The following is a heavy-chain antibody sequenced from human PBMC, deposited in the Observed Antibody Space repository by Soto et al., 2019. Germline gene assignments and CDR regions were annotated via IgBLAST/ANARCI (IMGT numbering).Heavy chain of an antibody. CDR2: IYYSGST. V-gene: IGHV4-39*01. CDR3: ASRIGSVNYYDSSGYAFDI. CDR1: GGSISSSSYY. D-gene: IGHD3-22*01. J-gene: IGHJ3*02. Sequence: QLQLQESGPGLVKPSETLSLTCTVSGGSISSSSYYWGWIRQPPGKGLEWIGSIYYSGSTYYNPSLKSRVTISVDTSKNQFSLKLSSVTAADTAVYYCASRIGSVNYYDSSGYAFDIWGQGTMVTVSS.